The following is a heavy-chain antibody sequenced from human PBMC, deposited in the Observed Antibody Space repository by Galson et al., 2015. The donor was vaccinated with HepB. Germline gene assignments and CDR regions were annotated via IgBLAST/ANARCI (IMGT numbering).Heavy chain of an antibody. D-gene: IGHD3-3*01. CDR1: GYSFTSYW. CDR2: IYPGDSDT. CDR3: ARLPRPYYDFWSGYPGYYGMDV. Sequence: QSGAEVKKPGESLKISCKGSGYSFTSYWIGWVRQMPGKGLEWMGIIYPGDSDTRYSPSFQGQVTISADKSISTAYLQWSSLKASDTAMYYCARLPRPYYDFWSGYPGYYGMDVWGQGTTVTVSS. V-gene: IGHV5-51*03. J-gene: IGHJ6*02.